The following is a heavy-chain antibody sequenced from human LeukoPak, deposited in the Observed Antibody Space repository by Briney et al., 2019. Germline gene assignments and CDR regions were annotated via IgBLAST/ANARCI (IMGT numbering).Heavy chain of an antibody. J-gene: IGHJ1*01. CDR3: ARYYCAGVCYYFQH. D-gene: IGHD2-21*02. CDR1: GGSISSYY. V-gene: IGHV4-59*01. Sequence: SETLSLTCTVSGGSISSYYWSWIRQPPGKGLEWIGYVYYSGSTNYNPSLKSRVTISVDTSKNQFSLKLSSVTAADTAVHYCARYYCAGVCYYFQHWGQGTLVTVSS. CDR2: VYYSGST.